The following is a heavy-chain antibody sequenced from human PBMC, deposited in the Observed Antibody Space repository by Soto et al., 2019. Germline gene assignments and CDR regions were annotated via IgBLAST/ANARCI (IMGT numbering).Heavy chain of an antibody. J-gene: IGHJ3*02. CDR3: AVTCCSGGSCYFCAFDI. V-gene: IGHV5-51*01. Sequence: GESLKISCKGSGYSFTSYWIGWVRQMPGKGLEWMGIIYPGDSDTRYSPSFQGQVTISADKSISTAYLQWSSLKASDTAMYYCAVTCCSGGSCYFCAFDIWGQGTMVTVSS. CDR2: IYPGDSDT. D-gene: IGHD2-15*01. CDR1: GYSFTSYW.